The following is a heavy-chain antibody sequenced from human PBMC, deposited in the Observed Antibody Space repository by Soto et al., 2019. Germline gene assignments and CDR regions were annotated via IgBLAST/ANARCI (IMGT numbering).Heavy chain of an antibody. D-gene: IGHD6-19*01. CDR3: ASGNSRFAVAGYYFDY. CDR1: GGTFSSYT. V-gene: IGHV1-69*02. CDR2: IIPILGIA. Sequence: ASVKVSCKASGGTFSSYTISWVRQAPGQGLEWMGRIIPILGIANYAQKFQGRVTITADKSTSTAYMELSSLRSEDTAVYYCASGNSRFAVAGYYFDYWGQGTLVTVSS. J-gene: IGHJ4*02.